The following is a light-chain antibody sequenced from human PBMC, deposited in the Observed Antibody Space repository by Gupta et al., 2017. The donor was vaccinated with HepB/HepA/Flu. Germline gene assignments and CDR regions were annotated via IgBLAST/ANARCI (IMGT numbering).Light chain of an antibody. Sequence: QSALTQPASVPGSPGQSITISCTGTSSDVGTYKSVSWYQQHPGKAPKLIIYDVNNRPSGVSNRFSGSKSGNTASLTXSXLQAEDXADYYCRSYTTSSTQVFGTGTKVTVL. J-gene: IGLJ1*01. V-gene: IGLV2-14*03. CDR1: SSDVGTYKS. CDR2: DVN. CDR3: RSYTTSSTQV.